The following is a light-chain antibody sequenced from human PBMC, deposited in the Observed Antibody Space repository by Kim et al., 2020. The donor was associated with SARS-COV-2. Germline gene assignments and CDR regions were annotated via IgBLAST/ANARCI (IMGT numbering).Light chain of an antibody. V-gene: IGLV2-8*01. CDR2: EVS. J-gene: IGLJ1*01. CDR3: SSYAGSSNFV. CDR1: SSDVGGYNY. Sequence: QSALTQPPSASGSPGQSVTISCTGTSSDVGGYNYVSWYQQRPGKAPKLMISEVSKRPSGVPDRFSGSKSGNTASLTVSGLQAEDEADYYCSSYAGSSNFVFGTGTKVTVL.